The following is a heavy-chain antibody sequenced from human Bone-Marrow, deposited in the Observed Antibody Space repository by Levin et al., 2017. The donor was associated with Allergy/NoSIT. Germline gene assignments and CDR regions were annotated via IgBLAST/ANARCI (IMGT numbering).Heavy chain of an antibody. D-gene: IGHD6-19*01. J-gene: IGHJ4*02. CDR1: GFTFSDHY. V-gene: IGHV3-11*03. Sequence: LKISCAASGFTFSDHYMTWIRQAPGKGLEWISYISTSSSHTHYADSVKGRFTISRDNAKNSLFLHLNSLSAEDTAVYFCARAATEYSNGNYYFDYWGQGTLVTVSS. CDR3: ARAATEYSNGNYYFDY. CDR2: ISTSSSHT.